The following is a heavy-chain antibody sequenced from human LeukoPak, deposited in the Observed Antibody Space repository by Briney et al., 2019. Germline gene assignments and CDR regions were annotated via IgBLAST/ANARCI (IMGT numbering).Heavy chain of an antibody. CDR3: ASGKGDKDDFWSGLWGNWFDP. J-gene: IGHJ5*02. Sequence: PSETLSLTCTVSGGSISSSSYYWGWIRQPPGKGQEWIGSIYYSGSTYYNPSLKSRVTISVDTSKNQFSLKLSSVTAADTAVYYCASGKGDKDDFWSGLWGNWFDPWGQGTLVTVSS. D-gene: IGHD3-3*01. V-gene: IGHV4-39*01. CDR2: IYYSGST. CDR1: GGSISSSSYY.